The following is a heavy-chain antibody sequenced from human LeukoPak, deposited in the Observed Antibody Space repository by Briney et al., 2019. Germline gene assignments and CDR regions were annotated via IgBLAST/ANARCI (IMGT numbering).Heavy chain of an antibody. D-gene: IGHD6-13*01. CDR1: GYTLTELS. Sequence: GASVKVSCKVSGYTLTELSMHWVRQAPGKGLEWMGGFDPEDGETIYAQKFQGRVTMTTDTSTSTAYMELRSLRSDDTAVYYCARVIAAAGFDYWGQGTLVTVSS. CDR2: FDPEDGET. V-gene: IGHV1-24*01. CDR3: ARVIAAAGFDY. J-gene: IGHJ4*02.